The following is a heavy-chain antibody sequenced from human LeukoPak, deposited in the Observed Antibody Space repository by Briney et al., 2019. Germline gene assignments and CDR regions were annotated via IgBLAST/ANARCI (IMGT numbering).Heavy chain of an antibody. CDR3: ARLTVPLRFDP. Sequence: PSETLCLTCTVSGGSISSYYWSWIRQPPGKGLEWIGYIYYSGSTNYNPSLKSRVTISVDTSKNQFSLKLNSVSAADTAVYYCARLTVPLRFDPWGQGTLVTVSS. D-gene: IGHD2-2*01. V-gene: IGHV4-59*01. CDR1: GGSISSYY. J-gene: IGHJ5*02. CDR2: IYYSGST.